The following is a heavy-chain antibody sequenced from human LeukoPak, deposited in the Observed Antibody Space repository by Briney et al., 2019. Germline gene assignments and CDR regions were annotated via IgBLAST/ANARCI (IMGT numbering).Heavy chain of an antibody. D-gene: IGHD3-3*01. CDR3: ARGERSTIFGVVFYYMDV. CDR2: ISSSSSYI. Sequence: GGSLRLSCAASGFTFSSYSMNWVRQAPGKGLEWVSSISSSSSYIYHADSVKGRLTISRDNAKNSLYLQMNSLRAEDTAVYYCARGERSTIFGVVFYYMDVWGKGTTVTVSS. J-gene: IGHJ6*03. V-gene: IGHV3-21*01. CDR1: GFTFSSYS.